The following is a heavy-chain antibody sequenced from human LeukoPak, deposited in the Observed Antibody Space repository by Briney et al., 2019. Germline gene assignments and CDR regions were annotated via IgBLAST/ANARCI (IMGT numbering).Heavy chain of an antibody. CDR3: AKLPRGESSYFDY. J-gene: IGHJ4*02. V-gene: IGHV3-23*01. CDR1: GFTFSSYG. D-gene: IGHD3-10*01. CDR2: ISGSGGST. Sequence: GGSLTLSCVASGFTFSSYGMSWVRQAPGKGLEWVSAISGSGGSTYYADSVKGRFTISRDNSKNTLYLQMNSLRAEDTAVYYCAKLPRGESSYFDYWGQGTLVTVSS.